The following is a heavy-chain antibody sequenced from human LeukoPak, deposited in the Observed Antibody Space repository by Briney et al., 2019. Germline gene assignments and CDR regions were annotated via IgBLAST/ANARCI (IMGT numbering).Heavy chain of an antibody. Sequence: SQTLSLTCTVSGGSISSGGYYWGWIRQPPGKGLEWIGSIYHSGSTYYNPSLKSRVTISVDTSKNQFSLKLSSVTAADTAVYYCARDDYGSGSLLRGIFDYWGQGTLVTVSS. D-gene: IGHD3-10*01. V-gene: IGHV4-39*07. CDR3: ARDDYGSGSLLRGIFDY. CDR1: GGSISSGGYY. CDR2: IYHSGST. J-gene: IGHJ4*02.